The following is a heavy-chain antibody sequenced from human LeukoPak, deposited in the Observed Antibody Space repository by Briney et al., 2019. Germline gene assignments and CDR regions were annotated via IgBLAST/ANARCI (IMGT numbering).Heavy chain of an antibody. CDR2: INPDSGGT. J-gene: IGHJ4*02. D-gene: IGHD1-26*01. V-gene: IGHV1-2*02. CDR1: GGSFSDYS. CDR3: ARSKMGVTTPASDY. Sequence: ASEKVSCKASGGSFSDYSISWVRQAPGQSLEWMGWINPDSGGTNYPQHFQGRVTMTRNTSISTAYMELSRLRSDDTAVYYCARSKMGVTTPASDYWGQGTLVTVSS.